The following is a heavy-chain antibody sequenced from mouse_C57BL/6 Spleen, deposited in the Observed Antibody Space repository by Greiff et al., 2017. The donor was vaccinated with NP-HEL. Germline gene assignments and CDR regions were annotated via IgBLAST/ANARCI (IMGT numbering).Heavy chain of an antibody. V-gene: IGHV1-55*01. CDR1: GYTFTSYW. CDR2: IYPGSGST. CDR3: ARSDPQENAMDY. J-gene: IGHJ4*01. Sequence: VQLQQPGAELVKPGASVKMSCKASGYTFTSYWITWVKQRPGQGLEWIGDIYPGSGSTNYNEKFKSKATLTVDTSSSTAYMQLSSLTSEDSAVYYCARSDPQENAMDYWGQGTSVTVSS.